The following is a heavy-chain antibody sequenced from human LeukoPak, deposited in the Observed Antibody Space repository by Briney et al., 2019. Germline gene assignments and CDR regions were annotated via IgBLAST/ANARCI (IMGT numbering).Heavy chain of an antibody. Sequence: SVKVSCKASGGTFSSYAISWVRQAPGQGLEWMGRIIPIFGTANYAQKFQGRVTITTDESTSTAYMELSSLRSEDTAVYYCARDPDSSSWYSSWFDPWGQGTLVTVSS. CDR1: GGTFSSYA. D-gene: IGHD6-13*01. V-gene: IGHV1-69*05. CDR3: ARDPDSSSWYSSWFDP. CDR2: IIPIFGTA. J-gene: IGHJ5*02.